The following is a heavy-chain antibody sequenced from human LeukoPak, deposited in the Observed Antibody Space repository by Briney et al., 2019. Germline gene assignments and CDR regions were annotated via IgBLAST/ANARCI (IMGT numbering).Heavy chain of an antibody. CDR3: AREYFYNSSGYGASRY. D-gene: IGHD3-22*01. V-gene: IGHV3-7*05. J-gene: IGHJ4*02. CDR2: IKEDGSEK. Sequence: GGSLRLSCAASGFDFGDYWMSWVRQSPGKGLEWVANIKEDGSEKYYVDSVKGRFTISRDNAKKSVYLHMGIPRAEDTAVYYCAREYFYNSSGYGASRYWGQGTLVTVSP. CDR1: GFDFGDYW.